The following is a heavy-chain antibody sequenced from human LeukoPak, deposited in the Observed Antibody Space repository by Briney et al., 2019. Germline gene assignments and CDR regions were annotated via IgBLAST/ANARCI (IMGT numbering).Heavy chain of an antibody. V-gene: IGHV1-69*13. CDR1: GGTFSSYA. Sequence: SVKVSCKASGGTFSSYAISWVRQAPGQGLEWVGGIIPIFGTANYAQKFQGRVTITADESTSTAYMELSSLRSEDTAVYYCARGPLKTYDFWSGYYPGVRYYYYMDVWGKGTTVTVSS. D-gene: IGHD3-3*01. J-gene: IGHJ6*03. CDR3: ARGPLKTYDFWSGYYPGVRYYYYMDV. CDR2: IIPIFGTA.